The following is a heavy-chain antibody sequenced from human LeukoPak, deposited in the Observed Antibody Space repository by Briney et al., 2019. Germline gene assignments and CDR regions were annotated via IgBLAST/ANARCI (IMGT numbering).Heavy chain of an antibody. CDR3: ARVGFYYYYYMDV. CDR2: IYTACST. CDR1: GFSVSSNY. V-gene: IGHV3-66*01. Sequence: GGSLRLSCAASGFSVSSNYMSWVRQAPGKGLEWVSVIYTACSTHYADSVKGRFTISRDNSKNTVYLQMNSLRAEDTAVYYCARVGFYYYYYMDVWGKGTTVTVSS. J-gene: IGHJ6*03.